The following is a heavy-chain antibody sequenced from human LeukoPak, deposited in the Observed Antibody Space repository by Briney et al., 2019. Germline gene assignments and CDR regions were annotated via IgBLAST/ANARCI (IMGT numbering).Heavy chain of an antibody. CDR1: GFTFSTYS. CDR2: TSYDESNK. CDR3: ARGATNDFWSGYGWFDP. V-gene: IGHV3-30*04. J-gene: IGHJ5*02. D-gene: IGHD3-3*01. Sequence: PGRSLRLSCAASGFTFSTYSMHWVRQAPGKGLEWVALTSYDESNKFYAHSVKGRFTISRDNSKNTLYLQMNSLKSEDTGVYYCARGATNDFWSGYGWFDPWGQGTLVTVSS.